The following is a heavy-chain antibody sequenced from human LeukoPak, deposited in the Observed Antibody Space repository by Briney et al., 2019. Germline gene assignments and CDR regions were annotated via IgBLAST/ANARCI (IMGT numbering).Heavy chain of an antibody. Sequence: GGSLRLSCAASGFTFSSYAMHWVRQAPRRGQERVAIISYDGSNKYYADSVRGRFTISRDNSKNTLDLQMNSLRAEDTAVYYCARAGGSSTWYVWYFEHWGQGTLVTVSS. CDR3: ARAGGSSTWYVWYFEH. J-gene: IGHJ1*01. CDR2: ISYDGSNK. D-gene: IGHD6-13*01. V-gene: IGHV3-30-3*01. CDR1: GFTFSSYA.